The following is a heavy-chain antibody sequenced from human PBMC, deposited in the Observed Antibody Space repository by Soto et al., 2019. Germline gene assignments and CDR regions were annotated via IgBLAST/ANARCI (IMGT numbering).Heavy chain of an antibody. D-gene: IGHD3-9*01. J-gene: IGHJ6*02. CDR1: GGSISSYY. CDR3: ARLLRYSQLGASYYYGMDV. V-gene: IGHV4-59*08. Sequence: PSETLSLTCTVSGGSISSYYWSWIRQPPGKGLEWIGYIYYSGSTNYNPSLKSRVTISVDTSKNQFSLKLSSVTAADTAVYYCARLLRYSQLGASYYYGMDVWGHGTTVTVSS. CDR2: IYYSGST.